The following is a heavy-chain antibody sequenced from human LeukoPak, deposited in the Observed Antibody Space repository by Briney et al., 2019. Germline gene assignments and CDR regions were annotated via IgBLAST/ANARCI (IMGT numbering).Heavy chain of an antibody. CDR1: GGTFSSYA. J-gene: IGHJ4*02. V-gene: IGHV1-69*06. Sequence: ASVKVSCKASGGTFSSYAISWVRQAPGQGLEWMGRIIPIFGTANYAQKFQGRVTITADKSTGTAYMELSSLRSEDTAVYYCAREGPRANSYFDYWGQGTLVTVSS. D-gene: IGHD4/OR15-4a*01. CDR2: IIPIFGTA. CDR3: AREGPRANSYFDY.